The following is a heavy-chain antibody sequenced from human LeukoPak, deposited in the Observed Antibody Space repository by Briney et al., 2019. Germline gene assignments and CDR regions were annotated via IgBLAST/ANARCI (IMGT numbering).Heavy chain of an antibody. CDR1: GGSISSYY. D-gene: IGHD2-2*01. CDR2: IYTSGST. Sequence: SETLSLTCTVSGGSISSYYWSWIRQPAGKGLEWIGRIYTSGSTNYNPSLKSRVTMSVDTSKNQFSLKLSSVTAEDTAVYYCTRHSDPYCSRANCYVDNFYGLDVWGQGTWVTVSS. J-gene: IGHJ6*02. V-gene: IGHV4-4*07. CDR3: TRHSDPYCSRANCYVDNFYGLDV.